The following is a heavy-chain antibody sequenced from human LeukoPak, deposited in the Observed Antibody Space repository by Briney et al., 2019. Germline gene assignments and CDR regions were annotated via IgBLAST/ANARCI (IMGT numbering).Heavy chain of an antibody. J-gene: IGHJ6*02. CDR2: ISAYNGNT. D-gene: IGHD6-13*01. V-gene: IGHV1-18*01. CDR1: GYTFTSYG. Sequence: ASVKVSCKASGYTFTSYGISWVRQAPGQGLEWMGWISAYNGNTNYAQKLQGRVTMTTDTSTSTAYMELRSLRSDDTAVDYCARVTSSSWDLYYYYGMDVWGQGTTVTVS. CDR3: ARVTSSSWDLYYYYGMDV.